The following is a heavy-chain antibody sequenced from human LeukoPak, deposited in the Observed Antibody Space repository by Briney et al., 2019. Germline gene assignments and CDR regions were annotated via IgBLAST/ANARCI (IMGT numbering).Heavy chain of an antibody. J-gene: IGHJ4*02. Sequence: SETLSLTCTVSGDSINISYVSWIRQPPGQGLELTGTIRYRGKTNYNPSLKSRVTISVDTSKNQFSLKLTSVTAADTAVYYCARHEGAAGPFDYWGQGTLVSVSS. CDR3: ARHEGAAGPFDY. D-gene: IGHD6-13*01. CDR1: GDSINISY. CDR2: IRYRGKT. V-gene: IGHV4-59*08.